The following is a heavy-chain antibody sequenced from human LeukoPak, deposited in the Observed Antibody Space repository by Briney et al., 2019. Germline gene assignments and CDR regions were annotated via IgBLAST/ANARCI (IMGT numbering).Heavy chain of an antibody. CDR1: GYTFTSYG. CDR3: ARVPRIVVVPAAMDY. CDR2: ISAYNGNT. D-gene: IGHD2-2*01. Sequence: ASVKVSCKASGYTFTSYGISWVRQAPGQGLEWIGWISAYNGNTNYAQKLQGRVTMTTDTSTSTAYMELRSLRSDDTAVYYCARVPRIVVVPAAMDYWGQGTLVTVSS. J-gene: IGHJ4*02. V-gene: IGHV1-18*01.